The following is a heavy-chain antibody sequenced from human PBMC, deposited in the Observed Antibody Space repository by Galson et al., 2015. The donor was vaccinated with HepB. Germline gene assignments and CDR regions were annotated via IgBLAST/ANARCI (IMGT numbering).Heavy chain of an antibody. V-gene: IGHV4-59*01. CDR3: ARGAPAGAIYYHYYGMDV. CDR2: IYYSGST. Sequence: SETLSLTCTVSGGSISSYYWSWIRQPPGEGLEWIGYIYYSGSTNYNPSLKSRVTISVDTSKNQFSLKLSSVTAADTAVYYCARGAPAGAIYYHYYGMDVWGQGTTVTVSS. CDR1: GGSISSYY. J-gene: IGHJ6*02.